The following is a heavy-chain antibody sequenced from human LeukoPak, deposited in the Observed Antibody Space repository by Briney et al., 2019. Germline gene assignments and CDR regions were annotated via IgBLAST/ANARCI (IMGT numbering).Heavy chain of an antibody. V-gene: IGHV6-1*01. Sequence: SQTLSLTCAISGDSVSSNSVTWNLIRRSPSRGLEWLGRTYYRSTWYNGYAVSVRGRITVNPDTSKNQFSLHLNSVTPEDTAVYYCARRLTQYDCFDPWGQGILATVSS. CDR1: GDSVSSNSVT. D-gene: IGHD2-2*01. CDR2: TYYRSTWYN. CDR3: ARRLTQYDCFDP. J-gene: IGHJ5*02.